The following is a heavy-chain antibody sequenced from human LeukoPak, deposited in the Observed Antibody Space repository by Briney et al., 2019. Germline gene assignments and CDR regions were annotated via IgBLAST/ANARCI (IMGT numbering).Heavy chain of an antibody. CDR2: IYSGGST. V-gene: IGHV3-53*01. Sequence: GGSLRLSCAASGFTVSSNYMSWVRQAPGKGLEWVSVIYSGGSTYYADPVKGRFTISRDNSKNTLYLQMNSLRAEDTAVYYCASPTYYYDSSGYLPLGYWGQGTLVTVSS. CDR3: ASPTYYYDSSGYLPLGY. CDR1: GFTVSSNY. J-gene: IGHJ4*02. D-gene: IGHD3-22*01.